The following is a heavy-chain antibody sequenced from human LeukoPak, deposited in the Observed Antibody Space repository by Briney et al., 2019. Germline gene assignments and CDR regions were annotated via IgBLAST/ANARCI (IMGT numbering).Heavy chain of an antibody. CDR1: GFTFSSYG. Sequence: GGSLRLSCAASGFTFSSYGMSWVRQAPGKGLEWVSAISGSGGSTYYADSVKGRFTISRDNSKNTLYLQMNSLRAEDTAVYYCATRPNLYYYGSGSYMDYWGQGTLVTVSS. CDR3: ATRPNLYYYGSGSYMDY. V-gene: IGHV3-23*01. D-gene: IGHD3-10*01. J-gene: IGHJ4*02. CDR2: ISGSGGST.